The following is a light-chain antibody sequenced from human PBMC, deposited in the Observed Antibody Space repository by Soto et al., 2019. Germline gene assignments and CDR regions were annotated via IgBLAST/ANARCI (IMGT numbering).Light chain of an antibody. Sequence: EIVLTQSPGTLSLSPGDRATLSCRASQSVSRNYLAWYQQKRGQVPRLLIYAAFSRATGIPDRFSGSGSGADFPLTISRLEPEDFAVYYCQQYGNFPLTFGGGTKVEIK. J-gene: IGKJ4*01. V-gene: IGKV3-20*01. CDR3: QQYGNFPLT. CDR1: QSVSRNY. CDR2: AAF.